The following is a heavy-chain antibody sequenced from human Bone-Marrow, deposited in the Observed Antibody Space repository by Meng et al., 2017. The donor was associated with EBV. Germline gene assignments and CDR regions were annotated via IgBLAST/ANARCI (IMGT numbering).Heavy chain of an antibody. CDR1: GFTFSDSA. CDR2: ISAGIGNT. D-gene: IGHD3-10*01. V-gene: IGHV3-23*04. CDR3: ALWFREHFDY. J-gene: IGHJ4*02. Sequence: VQWGEAGVGLVQPGGSLRLSCAASGFTFSDSAMSWVRQAPGKGLEWVSTISAGIGNTHYADSVKGRFTISRDNSKNTLYLQMNNLRADDTAVYYCALWFREHFDYWGQGTLVTVSS.